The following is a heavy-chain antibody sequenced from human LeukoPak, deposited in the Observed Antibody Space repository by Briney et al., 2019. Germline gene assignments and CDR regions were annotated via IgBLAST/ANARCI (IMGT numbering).Heavy chain of an antibody. CDR2: ISDNGDDT. D-gene: IGHD4-11*01. J-gene: IGHJ4*02. CDR1: GFTFSSYA. Sequence: GGSLRLSCAASGFTFSSYAMIWVRQAPGKGLDWVSSISDNGDDTYYADSVKGRFTISRDNSDNTLYLQMNSLRADDAAVYYCAKGYYGNYVAVDYWGQGTMVTVSS. V-gene: IGHV3-23*01. CDR3: AKGYYGNYVAVDY.